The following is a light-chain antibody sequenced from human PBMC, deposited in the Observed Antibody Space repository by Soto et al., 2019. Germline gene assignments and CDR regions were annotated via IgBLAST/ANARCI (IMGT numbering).Light chain of an antibody. CDR1: QNIDRY. Sequence: DIQMTQSPSSLSASGGDRVSISCRTSQNIDRYLNWYQQKPGKAPHVLISGAASLQSGVPSRFSGSGSGTEFTLSISSLQPEDFATYFCQQSYSAPYTFGQGTRLEI. J-gene: IGKJ2*01. V-gene: IGKV1-39*01. CDR3: QQSYSAPYT. CDR2: GAA.